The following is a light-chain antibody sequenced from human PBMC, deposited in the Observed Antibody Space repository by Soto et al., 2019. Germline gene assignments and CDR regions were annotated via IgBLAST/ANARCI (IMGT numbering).Light chain of an antibody. CDR3: QQYDSSPRT. Sequence: EIVLTQYPGTLSLSPGERATLSCRASQSVSSRSLAWYQQKPGQAPRLLISGASSRAADIPDRFSGSGSGTDFTLTINRLETEDFAVYYCQQYDSSPRTFGQGTKVDI. CDR1: QSVSSRS. CDR2: GAS. V-gene: IGKV3-20*01. J-gene: IGKJ1*01.